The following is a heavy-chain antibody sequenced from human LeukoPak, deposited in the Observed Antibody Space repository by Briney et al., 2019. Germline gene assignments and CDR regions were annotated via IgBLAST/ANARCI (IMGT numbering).Heavy chain of an antibody. J-gene: IGHJ5*02. Sequence: SETLSLTCTVSGGSISSYYWSWIRQPPGKGLEWIGYIYYSGSTNYNPSLKSRVTISVDTSKNQFSLKLSSVTAADTAVYYCARPHYCSGGSCYHFDPWGQGTLDTVSS. CDR3: ARPHYCSGGSCYHFDP. CDR2: IYYSGST. D-gene: IGHD2-15*01. CDR1: GGSISSYY. V-gene: IGHV4-59*01.